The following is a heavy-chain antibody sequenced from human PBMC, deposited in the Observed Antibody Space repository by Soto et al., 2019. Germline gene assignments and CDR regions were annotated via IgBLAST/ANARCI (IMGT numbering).Heavy chain of an antibody. Sequence: ASVKVSCKASGYTFTSYGISWVRQAPGQGXEWMGWISAYNGNTNYAQKLQGRVTMTTDTSTSTAYMELRSLRSDDTAVYYCARIFWSGYYTGIYYYYGMDVWGQGTTVTVSS. D-gene: IGHD3-3*01. V-gene: IGHV1-18*04. CDR3: ARIFWSGYYTGIYYYYGMDV. J-gene: IGHJ6*02. CDR2: ISAYNGNT. CDR1: GYTFTSYG.